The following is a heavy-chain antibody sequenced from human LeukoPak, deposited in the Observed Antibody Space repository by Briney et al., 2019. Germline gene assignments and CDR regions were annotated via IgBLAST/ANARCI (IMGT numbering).Heavy chain of an antibody. CDR2: IYHSGST. J-gene: IGHJ5*02. V-gene: IGHV4-30-2*01. CDR1: GGSISSGGYS. CDR3: ARVGTMVRGVIKGYWFDP. Sequence: PSETLSLTCAVSGGSISSGGYSWSWIRQPPGKGLEWIGYIYHSGSTYYNPSLKSRVTISVGRSKNQFSLKLSSVTAADTAVYYCARVGTMVRGVIKGYWFDPWGQGTLVTVSS. D-gene: IGHD3-10*01.